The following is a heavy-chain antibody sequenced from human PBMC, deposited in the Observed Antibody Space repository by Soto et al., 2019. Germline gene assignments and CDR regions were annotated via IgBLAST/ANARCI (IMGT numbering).Heavy chain of an antibody. CDR1: GFTFSSYA. J-gene: IGHJ3*02. V-gene: IGHV3-23*01. Sequence: LRLSCAASGFTFSSYAMRWVRQAPGKGLDWVSAISGSGGSTYYADSVKGRFTISRDNSKNTLYLQMNSLRAEDTAVYYCAKDQRARGAFDIWGQGTMVTVSS. D-gene: IGHD3-10*01. CDR2: ISGSGGST. CDR3: AKDQRARGAFDI.